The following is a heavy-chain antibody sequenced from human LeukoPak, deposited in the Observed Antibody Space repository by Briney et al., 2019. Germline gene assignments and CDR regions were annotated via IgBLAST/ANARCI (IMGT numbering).Heavy chain of an antibody. CDR3: AREYIRDSSGSLFDY. V-gene: IGHV1-46*01. J-gene: IGHJ4*02. CDR1: GYTFTSYY. D-gene: IGHD3-22*01. CDR2: INLSGGST. Sequence: ASVKVSFKASGYTFTSYYMHWVRQAPGQGLEWMGIINLSGGSTSYAQKFQGRVTMTRDIATSTVYMEMSSLRSEDTAVYYCAREYIRDSSGSLFDYWGQGTLVTVSS.